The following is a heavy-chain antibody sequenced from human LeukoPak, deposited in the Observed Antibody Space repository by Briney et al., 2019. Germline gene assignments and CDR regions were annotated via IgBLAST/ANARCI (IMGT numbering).Heavy chain of an antibody. CDR1: GGTFSSYA. J-gene: IGHJ4*02. Sequence: SVKVSCKASGGTFSSYAISWVRQAPGQGLEWMGGIIPIFGTANYAQKFQGRVTITADESTSTAYMELSSLRSEDTAVYYCARCLSESSALLDYWGQGTLVTVSS. CDR3: ARCLSESSALLDY. V-gene: IGHV1-69*13. CDR2: IIPIFGTA. D-gene: IGHD3-22*01.